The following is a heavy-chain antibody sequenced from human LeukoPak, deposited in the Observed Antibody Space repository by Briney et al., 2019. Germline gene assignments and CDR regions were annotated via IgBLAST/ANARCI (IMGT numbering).Heavy chain of an antibody. V-gene: IGHV4-4*07. Sequence: PSETLSLTCTVSGGSISSYYWSWIRQPAGKGLEWIGRIYTSGSTNYNPSLKSRVTMSVDTSKNQFSLKLSSVTAADTAVYYCARDSSSSWYRPDYMDVWGKGTTVTVSS. CDR3: ARDSSSSWYRPDYMDV. CDR2: IYTSGST. J-gene: IGHJ6*03. D-gene: IGHD6-13*01. CDR1: GGSISSYY.